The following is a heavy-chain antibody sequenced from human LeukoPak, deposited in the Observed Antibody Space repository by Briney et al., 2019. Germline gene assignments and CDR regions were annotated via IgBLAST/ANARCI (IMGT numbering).Heavy chain of an antibody. V-gene: IGHV4-59*08. CDR1: GGSISGYY. CDR2: IYYSGST. D-gene: IGHD2-8*01. J-gene: IGHJ6*03. CDR3: ARNGYYYYYMDV. Sequence: SETLSLTCTVSGGSISGYYWSWIRQPPGKGLEWIGYIYYSGSTNYNPSLKSRVTISVDTSKNQFSLKLSSVTAADTAVYYCARNGYYYYYMDVWGKGTTVTVSS.